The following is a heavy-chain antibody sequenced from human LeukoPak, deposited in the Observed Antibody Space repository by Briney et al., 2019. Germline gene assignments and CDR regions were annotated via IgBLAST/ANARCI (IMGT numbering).Heavy chain of an antibody. Sequence: ETLSLTCAASGFTFSNYTMNWVRQAPGKGLEWVSSISNAGTYIYYADSVNGRFTISRDNAKNSLYLQMNSLRAEDTAVYYCARDTYDILTGYYNGAFDYWGQGTLVTVSS. CDR1: GFTFSNYT. D-gene: IGHD3-9*01. CDR2: ISNAGTYI. J-gene: IGHJ4*02. CDR3: ARDTYDILTGYYNGAFDY. V-gene: IGHV3-21*01.